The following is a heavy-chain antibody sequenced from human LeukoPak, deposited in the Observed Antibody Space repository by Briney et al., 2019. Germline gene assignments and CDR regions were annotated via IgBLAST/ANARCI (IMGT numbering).Heavy chain of an antibody. CDR1: GGSFSGYY. D-gene: IGHD3-22*01. CDR3: ARGEGDYYDSSGYHYYFDY. CDR2: INHSGST. V-gene: IGHV4-34*01. J-gene: IGHJ4*02. Sequence: PSETLSLTCAVYGGSFSGYYWSWIRQPPGKGLEWIGEINHSGSTNYNPSLKSRVTISVDTSKNQFSLKLSSVTAADTAVYYCARGEGDYYDSSGYHYYFDYWGQGTLVTVSS.